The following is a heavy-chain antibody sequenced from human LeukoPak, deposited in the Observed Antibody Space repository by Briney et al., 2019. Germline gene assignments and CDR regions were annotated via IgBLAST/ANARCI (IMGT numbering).Heavy chain of an antibody. D-gene: IGHD4-17*01. CDR1: GFTFSNYA. CDR3: ALDPNGDYVGAFSFQR. CDR2: IRGSGVGT. Sequence: GGSLRLSCAASGFTFSNYAMVWVRQTPGKRLEWVSAIRGSGVGTDYADSVKGRFTITRDNSKNTLFLQMNSLRVEDTAVYYCALDPNGDYVGAFSFQRWGQGALVTVSS. V-gene: IGHV3-23*01. J-gene: IGHJ1*01.